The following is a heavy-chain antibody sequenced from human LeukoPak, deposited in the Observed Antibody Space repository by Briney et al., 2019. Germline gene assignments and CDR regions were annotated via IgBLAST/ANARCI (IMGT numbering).Heavy chain of an antibody. CDR2: IKQDGSEK. CDR3: AREFDFWSGYYRK. V-gene: IGHV3-7*01. Sequence: GGSLRLSCAASGFTFSSYWMSWVRQAPGKGLEWVANIKQDGSEKYYVDSVKGRFTISRDNAKNAKNSLYLQMNSLRAEDTAVYYCAREFDFWSGYYRKWGQGTLVTVSS. J-gene: IGHJ4*02. CDR1: GFTFSSYW. D-gene: IGHD3-3*01.